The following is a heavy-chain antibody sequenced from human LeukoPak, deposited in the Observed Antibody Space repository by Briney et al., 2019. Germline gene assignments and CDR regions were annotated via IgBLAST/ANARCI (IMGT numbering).Heavy chain of an antibody. V-gene: IGHV3-48*02. J-gene: IGHJ4*02. CDR1: GFTFSSYS. CDR2: ISSSSSTI. D-gene: IGHD5-12*01. Sequence: PGGSLRLSCAASGFTFSSYSMNWVRQAPGKGLEWVSYISSSSSTIYYADSVKGRFTISRDNAKNSLYLQMNSLRDEGTAVYYCARDGEKLYSGYDPFDYWGQGTLVTVSS. CDR3: ARDGEKLYSGYDPFDY.